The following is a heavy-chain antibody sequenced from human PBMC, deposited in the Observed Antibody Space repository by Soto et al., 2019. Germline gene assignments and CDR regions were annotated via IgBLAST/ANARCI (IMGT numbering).Heavy chain of an antibody. D-gene: IGHD6-6*01. CDR1: GYSFTAFH. J-gene: IGHJ4*02. CDR3: ARAQYSTSSFFFDH. Sequence: ASVKVSCKASGYSFTAFHMHWVRQAPGLGLQWMGIINPNLGHSNTAQRFQGRVAMTWDTSTSTVYMELSSLTSDDTAVYYCARAQYSTSSFFFDHWGQGNPVTVSS. V-gene: IGHV1-46*01. CDR2: INPNLGHS.